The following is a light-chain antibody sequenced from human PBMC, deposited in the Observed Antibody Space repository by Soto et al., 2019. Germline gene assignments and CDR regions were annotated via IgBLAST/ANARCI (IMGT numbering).Light chain of an antibody. J-gene: IGLJ3*02. Sequence: QSALTQPRSVSGSPGQSVTISCTGTSSDVGGYNYVSWYQQHPGKAPKLMIYDVTNRPSGVSDRFSGSKSGNTASLTITGLQAEDEADYYCCSYTVTSTWLFGGGTQLTVL. CDR1: SSDVGGYNY. V-gene: IGLV2-11*01. CDR2: DVT. CDR3: CSYTVTSTWL.